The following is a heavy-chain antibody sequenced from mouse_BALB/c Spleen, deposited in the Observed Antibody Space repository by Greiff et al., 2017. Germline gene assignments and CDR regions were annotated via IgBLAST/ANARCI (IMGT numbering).Heavy chain of an antibody. CDR1: GFAFSSYD. CDR3: ARRGRYYAMDY. Sequence: EVKLMESGGGLVKPGGSLKLSCAASGFAFSSYDMSWVRQTPEKRLEWVAYISSGGGSTYYPDTVKGRFTISRDNAKNTLYLQMSSLKSEDTAMYYCARRGRYYAMDYWGQGTSVTVSS. CDR2: ISSGGGST. J-gene: IGHJ4*01. V-gene: IGHV5-12-1*01.